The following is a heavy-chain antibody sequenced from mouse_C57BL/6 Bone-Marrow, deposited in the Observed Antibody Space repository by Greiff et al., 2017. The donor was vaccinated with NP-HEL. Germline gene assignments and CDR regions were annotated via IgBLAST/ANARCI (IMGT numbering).Heavy chain of an antibody. CDR2: ISSGGSYT. J-gene: IGHJ3*01. Sequence: EVKLVESGGDLVKPGGSLKLSCAASGFTFSSYGMSWVRQTPDKRLEWVATISSGGSYTYYPDSVKGRFTISRDNAKNTLYLQLSSLKSEDTAIYYCARRSCPDWFANGGQGKLVTVSA. CDR1: GFTFSSYG. V-gene: IGHV5-6*01. CDR3: ARRSCPDWFAN.